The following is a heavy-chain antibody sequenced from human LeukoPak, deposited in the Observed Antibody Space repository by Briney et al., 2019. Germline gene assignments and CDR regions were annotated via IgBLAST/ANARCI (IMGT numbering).Heavy chain of an antibody. CDR3: ARDHKWELLTGWFDP. CDR1: GYTFTGYY. J-gene: IGHJ5*02. V-gene: IGHV1-2*02. Sequence: GASVKVSCKASGYTFTGYYMHWVRQAPGQGLEWMGWINPNSGGTNYAQKFQGRVTMTRDKSISTAYMELSRLRSDDTAVYYCARDHKWELLTGWFDPWGQGTLVTVSS. CDR2: INPNSGGT. D-gene: IGHD1-26*01.